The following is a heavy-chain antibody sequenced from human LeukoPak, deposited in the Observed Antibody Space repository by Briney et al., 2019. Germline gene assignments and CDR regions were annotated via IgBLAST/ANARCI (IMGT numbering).Heavy chain of an antibody. Sequence: SETLSLTCTVSGGSISSSSYYWGWIRQPPGKGLKWIGSIYYSGSTYYNPSLKSRDTISVDTSKNQFSLKLSSVTAADTAVYYCARQPSITFGGVFFDYWGQGTLVTVSS. D-gene: IGHD3-16*01. CDR1: GGSISSSSYY. V-gene: IGHV4-39*01. J-gene: IGHJ4*02. CDR2: IYYSGST. CDR3: ARQPSITFGGVFFDY.